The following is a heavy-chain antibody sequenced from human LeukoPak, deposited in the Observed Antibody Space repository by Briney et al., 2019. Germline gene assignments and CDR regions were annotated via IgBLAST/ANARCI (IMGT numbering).Heavy chain of an antibody. D-gene: IGHD3-22*01. CDR1: GGSISSSSYY. CDR3: ARHRGRYYYDSSGYYPGRTYYFDY. CDR2: INHSGST. V-gene: IGHV4-39*01. J-gene: IGHJ4*02. Sequence: SETLSLTCTVSGGSISSSSYYWSWIRQPPGKGLEWIGEINHSGSTNYNPSLKSRVTISVDTSKNQFSLKLSSVTAADTAVYYCARHRGRYYYDSSGYYPGRTYYFDYWGQGTLVTVSS.